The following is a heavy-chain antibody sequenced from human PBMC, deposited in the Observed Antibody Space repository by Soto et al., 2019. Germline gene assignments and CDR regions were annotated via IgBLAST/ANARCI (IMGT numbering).Heavy chain of an antibody. D-gene: IGHD3-16*01. V-gene: IGHV2-5*02. CDR1: GFSLSTNGVG. J-gene: IGHJ4*02. Sequence: QITLKESGPALVKPTQTLTLTCSFSGFSLSTNGVGVGWIRQPPGEALEWLALIYWDDYKHFSPSLESRLTMAKDXSKNQVVLTMTNMDPVDTATYYCVHKGAGDRILDYWGQGTPVTVSS. CDR2: IYWDDYK. CDR3: VHKGAGDRILDY.